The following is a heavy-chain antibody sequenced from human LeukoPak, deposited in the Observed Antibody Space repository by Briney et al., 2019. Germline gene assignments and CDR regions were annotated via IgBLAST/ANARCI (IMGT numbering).Heavy chain of an antibody. J-gene: IGHJ4*02. V-gene: IGHV4-59*08. CDR1: GGSTSSYY. D-gene: IGHD5-24*01. CDR2: IYYSGTT. CDR3: ARRYRRDGYNYYFDY. Sequence: SETLSLTCTVSGGSTSSYYWSWIRQPPGKGLEWIGYIYYSGTTDYNPSLKSRVTISVDTSKNQFSLKLSSVTAADTAVYYCARRYRRDGYNYYFDYWGQGTLVTVSS.